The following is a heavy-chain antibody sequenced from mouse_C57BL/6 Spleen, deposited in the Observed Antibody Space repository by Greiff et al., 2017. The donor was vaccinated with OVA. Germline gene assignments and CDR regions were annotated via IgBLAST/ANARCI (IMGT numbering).Heavy chain of an antibody. J-gene: IGHJ1*03. D-gene: IGHD3-3*01. Sequence: QVQLQQPGAELVMPGASVKLSCKASGYTFTSYWMHWVKQRPGQGLEWIGEIDPSDSYTNYNQKFKGKSTLTVDKSSSTAYMQLSSLTSEDSAVYYCARGDDWYFDVWGTWTTVTVSS. CDR1: GYTFTSYW. V-gene: IGHV1-69*01. CDR3: ARGDDWYFDV. CDR2: IDPSDSYT.